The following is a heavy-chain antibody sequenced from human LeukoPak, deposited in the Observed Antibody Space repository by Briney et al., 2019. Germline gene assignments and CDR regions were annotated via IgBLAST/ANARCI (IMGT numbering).Heavy chain of an antibody. CDR3: ARGRGRYSYAYFDY. CDR2: INHSGST. J-gene: IGHJ4*02. CDR1: GGSFSGYY. Sequence: PSETLSLTCAVYGGSFSGYYWSWIRQPPGKGLEWIGEINHSGSTSYNPSLKSRVTISVDTSKNQFSLKLSSVTAADTAVYYCARGRGRYSYAYFDYWGQGTLVTVSS. D-gene: IGHD5-18*01. V-gene: IGHV4-34*01.